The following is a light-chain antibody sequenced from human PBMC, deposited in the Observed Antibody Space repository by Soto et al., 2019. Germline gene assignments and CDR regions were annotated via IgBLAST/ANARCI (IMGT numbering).Light chain of an antibody. J-gene: IGKJ4*01. CDR3: QQHNNWPLT. Sequence: EVVMTQSPATLSVSPGERATLSCRASQSVSINLAWYQQKPGQAPRLLIYGASTRATGIPARFSASGSGTEFTLTISSLQSEDFAVYYCQQHNNWPLTFGGGTKVDIK. V-gene: IGKV3-15*01. CDR1: QSVSIN. CDR2: GAS.